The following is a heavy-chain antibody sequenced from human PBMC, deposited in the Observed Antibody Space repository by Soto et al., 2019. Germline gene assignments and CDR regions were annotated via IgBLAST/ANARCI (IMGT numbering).Heavy chain of an antibody. CDR3: ARIREQWLAFDAFEI. D-gene: IGHD6-19*01. CDR1: GGSLSGYW. Sequence: QVQLQQWGAGLLKPSETLSLTCAVYGGSLSGYWWSWIRQPPGKGLEWIGEISDGGTTNYNPSLKSRVTILLDMSKNQYSVRLSSVTDADTAVYYCARIREQWLAFDAFEIWGQGTMVTVSS. J-gene: IGHJ3*02. V-gene: IGHV4-34*02. CDR2: ISDGGTT.